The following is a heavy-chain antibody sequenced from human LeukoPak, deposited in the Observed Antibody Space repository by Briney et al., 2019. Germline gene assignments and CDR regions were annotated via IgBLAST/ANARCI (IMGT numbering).Heavy chain of an antibody. Sequence: GGSLRLSCAASGFSFRSYWMTWVRQAPGTGLEWVANIEQDGSDTSYLDSVKGRFTISRDNADNSLYLLMNSLRAEDTAVYYCARGKYTSSGYYCWYFDLWGRGTLVTVSS. CDR1: GFSFRSYW. V-gene: IGHV3-7*03. CDR3: ARGKYTSSGYYCWYFDL. CDR2: IEQDGSDT. J-gene: IGHJ2*01. D-gene: IGHD3-22*01.